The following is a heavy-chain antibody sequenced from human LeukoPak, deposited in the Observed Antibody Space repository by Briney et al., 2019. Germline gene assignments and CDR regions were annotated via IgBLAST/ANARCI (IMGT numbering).Heavy chain of an antibody. CDR3: ARDKERIAARSPLGY. D-gene: IGHD6-6*01. Sequence: GGSLRLSCAASGFTFSSYSMNWVRQAPGKGLEWVSSISSSSSYIYYADSVKGRFTISRDNAKNSLYLQMNSLRAEDTAVYYCARDKERIAARSPLGYWGQGTLDTVSS. CDR2: ISSSSSYI. V-gene: IGHV3-21*01. J-gene: IGHJ4*02. CDR1: GFTFSSYS.